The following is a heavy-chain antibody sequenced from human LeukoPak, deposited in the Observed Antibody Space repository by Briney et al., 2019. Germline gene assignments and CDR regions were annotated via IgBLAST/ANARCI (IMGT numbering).Heavy chain of an antibody. J-gene: IGHJ4*02. Sequence: GGSLRLSCAASGFTFSSYSMNWVRQAPGKGLEWVANIKKDGSEKYYVDSVKGRFAISRDNAKTSLYLQMNSLRAEDTAVYYCARHLSGVTGYTYGRGIDYWGQGTLVTVSS. CDR3: ARHLSGVTGYTYGRGIDY. CDR1: GFTFSSYS. CDR2: IKKDGSEK. V-gene: IGHV3-7*01. D-gene: IGHD5-18*01.